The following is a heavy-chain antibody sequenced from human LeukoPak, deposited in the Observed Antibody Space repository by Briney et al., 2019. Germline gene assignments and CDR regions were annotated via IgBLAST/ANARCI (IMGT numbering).Heavy chain of an antibody. CDR1: GFTFSSYA. Sequence: GGSLRLSCAASGFTFSSYAMHWVRQAPGKGLEWVAVISYDGSNKYYADSVKGRFTISRDNSKNTLYLQMNSLRAEDTAVYYCARGVIAAAGTTRYGMDVWGQGTTVTVSS. J-gene: IGHJ6*02. V-gene: IGHV3-30*04. D-gene: IGHD6-13*01. CDR3: ARGVIAAAGTTRYGMDV. CDR2: ISYDGSNK.